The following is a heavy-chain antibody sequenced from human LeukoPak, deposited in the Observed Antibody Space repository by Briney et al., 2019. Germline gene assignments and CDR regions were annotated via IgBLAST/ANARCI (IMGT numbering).Heavy chain of an antibody. CDR2: TSGGGVTT. CDR1: GFTFSSYD. J-gene: IGHJ4*02. D-gene: IGHD6-19*01. Sequence: GGSLRLSCAAPGFTFSSYDMSWVRQAPGKGLEWVSGTSGGGVTTYYADSVKGRFTISRDNSKNTLYLQMNSLRAEDTAVYYCAKGSHSSGYSSFDYWGQGTLVTVSS. V-gene: IGHV3-23*01. CDR3: AKGSHSSGYSSFDY.